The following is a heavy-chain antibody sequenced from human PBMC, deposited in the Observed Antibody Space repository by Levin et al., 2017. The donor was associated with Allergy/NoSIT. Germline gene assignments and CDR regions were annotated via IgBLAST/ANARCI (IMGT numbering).Heavy chain of an antibody. V-gene: IGHV3-48*02. CDR1: XXXXXGLI. CDR2: ISSSSSTI. D-gene: IGHD3-22*01. J-gene: IGHJ4*02. CDR3: ARCGVGLDSGDYPFDY. Sequence: GGSLRLSCAXXXXXXXGLIVNWGGEATGKGLEWVSYISSSSSTIYYADSVKGRFTISRDNVKNSLYLQMNSLRDEDSAVYYCARCGVGLDSGDYPFDYWGQGTLVTVSS.